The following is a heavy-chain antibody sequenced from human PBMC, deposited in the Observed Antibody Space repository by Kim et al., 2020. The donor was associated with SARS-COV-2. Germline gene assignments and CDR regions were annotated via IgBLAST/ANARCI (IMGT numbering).Heavy chain of an antibody. D-gene: IGHD4-17*01. V-gene: IGHV4-31*03. CDR1: GGSISSGGYN. Sequence: SETLSLTCTVSGGSISSGGYNWSWIRQHPGKGLEWIGYIYYSGSTYYNPSLKSRVTISVDTSKNQFSLKLSSVTAADTAVYYCARAPDYGDYFVNWGQGTLVTVSS. CDR2: IYYSGST. J-gene: IGHJ4*02. CDR3: ARAPDYGDYFVN.